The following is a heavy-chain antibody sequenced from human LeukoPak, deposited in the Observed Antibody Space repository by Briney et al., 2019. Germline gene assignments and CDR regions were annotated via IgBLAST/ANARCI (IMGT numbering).Heavy chain of an antibody. D-gene: IGHD5-18*01. CDR3: ARAVRGYSYAYLPY. V-gene: IGHV1-18*01. J-gene: IGHJ4*02. CDR1: GYTFSSYG. Sequence: ASVKVFCKASGYTFSSYGISWVRQAPGQGLEWMGWISAYDGNTNYAQKLQGRATMTTDASTSTAYMELRSLRSDGTAVYFCARAVRGYSYAYLPYWGQGTLVTVSS. CDR2: ISAYDGNT.